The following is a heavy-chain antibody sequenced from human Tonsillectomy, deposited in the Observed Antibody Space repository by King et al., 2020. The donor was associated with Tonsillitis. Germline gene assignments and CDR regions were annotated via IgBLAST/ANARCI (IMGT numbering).Heavy chain of an antibody. D-gene: IGHD6-19*01. V-gene: IGHV3-33*01. CDR2: IWYDGSNK. J-gene: IGHJ5*02. CDR1: GFSFSSYG. CDR3: ARGPSSGWFGI. Sequence: QLVQSGGGVVQPGRSLRLSCAASGFSFSSYGIHWVRQAPGKGLEWVAVIWYDGSNKYYADSVKGRFTISRDKSKNTLYLQMNSLRAEDTGVYYWARGPSSGWFGIWGQGTLVTVSS.